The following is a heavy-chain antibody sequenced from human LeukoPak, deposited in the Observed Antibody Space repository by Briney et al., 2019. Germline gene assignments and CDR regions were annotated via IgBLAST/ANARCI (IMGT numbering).Heavy chain of an antibody. J-gene: IGHJ4*02. Sequence: PSETLSLTCTVSGGSISTITYYWGWIRQPPGKGLEWVGHMYYRGNTFYNPSLKSRVTISVDTSKNQFSLKLRSVTAADTAVYYCARLYGNYQNYFDYWGQGTLVTVSS. V-gene: IGHV4-39*07. CDR1: GGSISTITYY. CDR2: MYYRGNT. D-gene: IGHD1-7*01. CDR3: ARLYGNYQNYFDY.